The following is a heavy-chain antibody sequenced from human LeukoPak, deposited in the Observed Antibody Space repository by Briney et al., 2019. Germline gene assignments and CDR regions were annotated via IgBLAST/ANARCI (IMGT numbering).Heavy chain of an antibody. CDR3: VRAGGYGYGPGGY. J-gene: IGHJ4*02. V-gene: IGHV3-74*01. CDR1: GFTFSTYW. Sequence: QPGGSLRLSCEVSGFTFSTYWMHWVRQAPGEGLVWVSHINSDGSSTTYADSVQGRFTVSRDNAKDTLYLQMNCLRAEDTAVYYCVRAGGYGYGPGGYWGQGTLVTVSS. CDR2: INSDGSST. D-gene: IGHD5-18*01.